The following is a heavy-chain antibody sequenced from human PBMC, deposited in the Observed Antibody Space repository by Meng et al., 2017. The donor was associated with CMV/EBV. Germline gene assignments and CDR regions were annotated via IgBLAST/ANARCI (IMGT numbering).Heavy chain of an antibody. Sequence: GGSLRLSCAASGFTFSSYDMHWVRQATGKGLEWVSAIGTAGDTYYPGSVKGRFTISRENAKNSLYLQMNSLRAGDTAVYYCARVRGSSWYDEVDYYYYYYGMDVWGQGTTVTVSS. CDR1: GFTFSSYD. V-gene: IGHV3-13*01. CDR3: ARVRGSSWYDEVDYYYYYYGMDV. J-gene: IGHJ6*02. CDR2: IGTAGDT. D-gene: IGHD6-13*01.